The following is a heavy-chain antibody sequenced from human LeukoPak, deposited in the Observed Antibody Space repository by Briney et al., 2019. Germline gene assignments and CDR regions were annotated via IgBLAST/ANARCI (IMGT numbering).Heavy chain of an antibody. CDR3: ARELWSRMSYYYGMDV. CDR2: TYYRSKWYN. Sequence: SQTLSLTSAISGDSVSSNSAAWNWIRQSPSRGLEWLGRTYYRSKWYNDYAVSVKSRITINPDTSKNQFSLQLNSVTPEDTAVYYCARELWSRMSYYYGMDVWGKGTTVTVSS. V-gene: IGHV6-1*01. J-gene: IGHJ6*04. CDR1: GDSVSSNSAA. D-gene: IGHD5-18*01.